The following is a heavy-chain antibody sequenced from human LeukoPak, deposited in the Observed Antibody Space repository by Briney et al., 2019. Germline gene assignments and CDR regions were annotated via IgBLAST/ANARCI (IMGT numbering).Heavy chain of an antibody. V-gene: IGHV5-51*01. J-gene: IGHJ4*02. CDR1: GYSFTSYW. CDR3: ARQHDFWSGYYYFDY. D-gene: IGHD3-3*01. Sequence: GESLKISCKGSGYSFTSYWIGWGRRMPGKGLEWMGIIYPGDSDTRYSPSFQGQVTISADKSISTAYLQWSSLKASDTAMYYCARQHDFWSGYYYFDYWGQGTLVTVSS. CDR2: IYPGDSDT.